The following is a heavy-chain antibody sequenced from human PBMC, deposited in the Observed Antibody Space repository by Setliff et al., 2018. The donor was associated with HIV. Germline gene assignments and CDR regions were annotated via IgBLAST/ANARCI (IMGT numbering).Heavy chain of an antibody. D-gene: IGHD4-17*01. J-gene: IGHJ4*02. CDR1: GGSFTHDY. Sequence: SETLSLTCAVSGGSFTHDYWTWIRQAPGKGLEWIGEIDHTGRTDYNPSLKSRVTISIGAPKFQFSLKLKSVTAADTAVYYCAIPPLESTVTTANYFESWGQGILVTVSS. V-gene: IGHV4-34*01. CDR3: AIPPLESTVTTANYFES. CDR2: IDHTGRT.